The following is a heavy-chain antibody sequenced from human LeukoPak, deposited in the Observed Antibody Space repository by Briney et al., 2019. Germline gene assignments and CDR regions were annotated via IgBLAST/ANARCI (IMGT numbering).Heavy chain of an antibody. V-gene: IGHV3-11*04. Sequence: AAGFTFSXXXXXWVRXAPGXXXXXXXYISNDGTTIYYADSVKGRFTISRYNAKNSLHLQMNSLRAGDTAVYYCARDRRPSSWLGVGPWGQGTLVTVSS. CDR3: ARDRRPSSWLGVGP. J-gene: IGHJ5*02. CDR2: ISNDGTTI. CDR1: GFTFSXXX. D-gene: IGHD6-13*01.